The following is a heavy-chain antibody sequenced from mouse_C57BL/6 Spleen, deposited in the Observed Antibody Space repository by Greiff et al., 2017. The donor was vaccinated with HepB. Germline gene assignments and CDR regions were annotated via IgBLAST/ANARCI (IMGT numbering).Heavy chain of an antibody. CDR2: IDPSDSYT. Sequence: QVQLQQPGAELVRPGTSVKLSCKASGYTFTSYWMHWVKQRPGQGLEWIGVIDPSDSYTNYNQKCKGKATLTVDTSSSTAYMQLSSLTSEDSAVYYCARNDYDGYYYAMDYWGQGTSVTVSS. V-gene: IGHV1-59*01. CDR3: ARNDYDGYYYAMDY. CDR1: GYTFTSYW. D-gene: IGHD2-4*01. J-gene: IGHJ4*01.